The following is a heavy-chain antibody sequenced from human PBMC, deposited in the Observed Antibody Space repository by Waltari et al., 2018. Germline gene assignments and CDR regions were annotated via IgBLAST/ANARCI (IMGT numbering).Heavy chain of an antibody. CDR2: ISSSGNTI. D-gene: IGHD1-26*01. CDR3: ARDSLDSGNYYVYHFYGLDV. Sequence: EVQLVESGGGLVQPGGSLRLPCAVSGSTFRSYDRNWVRQAPGKGVEWVSYISSSGNTIYYADSVKGRFTISRDNAKKLLYLQMNSLRAEDTAVYYCARDSLDSGNYYVYHFYGLDVWGQGTTVTVS. CDR1: GSTFRSYD. J-gene: IGHJ6*02. V-gene: IGHV3-48*03.